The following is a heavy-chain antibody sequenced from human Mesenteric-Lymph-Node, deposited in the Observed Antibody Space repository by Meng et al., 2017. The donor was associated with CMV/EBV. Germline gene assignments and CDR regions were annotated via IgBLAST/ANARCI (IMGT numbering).Heavy chain of an antibody. CDR1: GASVTTYY. Sequence: SETLSLTCAVSGASVTTYYWSWIRQPPGQGLEWIGYIYNTEYTDYNPSLQSRVTISLDTSTNSFSLKLDSVTPADTAVYYCARWTSRAVGNWGQGTLVTVSS. CDR3: ARWTSRAVGN. D-gene: IGHD6-6*01. CDR2: IYNTEYT. J-gene: IGHJ4*02. V-gene: IGHV4-59*02.